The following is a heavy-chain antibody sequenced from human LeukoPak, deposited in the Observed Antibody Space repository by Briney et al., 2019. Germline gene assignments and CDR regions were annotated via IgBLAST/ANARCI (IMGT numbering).Heavy chain of an antibody. V-gene: IGHV3-48*02. D-gene: IGHD2-21*01. CDR1: GFTFNIYS. CDR2: ISTSSSII. Sequence: SGGSLRLSCAVPGFTFNIYSRNGVRQAPGKGREWVSYISTSSSIIYYADSVKDRFTISRDNAKNSLYLQMNSLRDDDTAVYYCARDLGRPGDGQSYYFDSWGQGTLVTVSS. CDR3: ARDLGRPGDGQSYYFDS. J-gene: IGHJ4*02.